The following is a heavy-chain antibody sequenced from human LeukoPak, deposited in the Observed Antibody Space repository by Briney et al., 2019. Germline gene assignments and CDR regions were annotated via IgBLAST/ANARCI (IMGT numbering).Heavy chain of an antibody. V-gene: IGHV3-53*01. CDR1: GFTLSPNY. CDR2: IYNSAIT. D-gene: IGHD6-13*01. J-gene: IGHJ5*02. CDR3: AKELAAAVYNWFDP. Sequence: GGSLRLSCAASGFTLSPNYMSWVRQAPGKGLEWVSVIYNSAITYYADSVKGRFSISRDNSQKTLYLQMNSLRAEDTAVYYCAKELAAAVYNWFDPWGQGTLVTVSS.